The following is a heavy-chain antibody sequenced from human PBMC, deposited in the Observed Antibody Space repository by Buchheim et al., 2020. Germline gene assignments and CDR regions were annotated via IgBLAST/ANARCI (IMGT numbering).Heavy chain of an antibody. J-gene: IGHJ6*02. V-gene: IGHV5-10-1*03. CDR1: GYSFTSYW. Sequence: EVQLVQSGAEVKKPGESLRISCKGSGYSFTSYWLSWVRQMPGKGLEWMGRIDPSDSYTNYSPSFQGHVPISADKSLSPAYLQWRSLKASDTSMYYCARHSEVTTEFYKVAMDVWGQGTT. CDR3: ARHSEVTTEFYKVAMDV. CDR2: IDPSDSYT. D-gene: IGHD4-11*01.